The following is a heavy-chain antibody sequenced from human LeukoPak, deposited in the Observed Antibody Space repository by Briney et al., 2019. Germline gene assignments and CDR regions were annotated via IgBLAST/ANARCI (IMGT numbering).Heavy chain of an antibody. V-gene: IGHV3-30-3*01. CDR2: ISYDGSNK. D-gene: IGHD6-13*01. J-gene: IGHJ6*03. CDR3: ARAGIAAADDYYYMDV. Sequence: GGSLRLSCAASGFTFSSYAMHWVRQAPGKGLEWVAVISYDGSNKYYADSVKGRFTISRDNSKNTLYLQMNSLRAEDTAVYYCARAGIAAADDYYYMDVWGKGTTVTVSS. CDR1: GFTFSSYA.